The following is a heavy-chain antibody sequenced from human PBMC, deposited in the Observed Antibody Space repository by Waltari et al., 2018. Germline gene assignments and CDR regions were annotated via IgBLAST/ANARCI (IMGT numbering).Heavy chain of an antibody. Sequence: QVQLQQWGAGLLKPSETLSLTCAVYGGSFSGYYWSWIRQPPGKGLEWIGEINHSGSTNYNPSRKSRVTISVDTSKNQFSLKLSSVTAADTAVYYCARGMSAAGEGYYYYMDVWGKGTTVTVSS. CDR1: GGSFSGYY. D-gene: IGHD7-27*01. V-gene: IGHV4-34*01. CDR3: ARGMSAAGEGYYYYMDV. CDR2: INHSGST. J-gene: IGHJ6*03.